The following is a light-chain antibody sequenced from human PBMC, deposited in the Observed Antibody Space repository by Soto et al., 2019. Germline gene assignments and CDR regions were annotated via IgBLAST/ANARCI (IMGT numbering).Light chain of an antibody. CDR2: LNSDGRH. Sequence: QAVVTQSPSAYASLGASVKLTCTLSSGHSNYAIAWHQQQSEKGPRYLMKLNSDGRHSKGDGIPDRFSGSSSGAERYLTISSLQSEDEADYYCQTWGSGIVVFGGGTKLTVL. CDR1: SGHSNYA. CDR3: QTWGSGIVV. V-gene: IGLV4-69*01. J-gene: IGLJ2*01.